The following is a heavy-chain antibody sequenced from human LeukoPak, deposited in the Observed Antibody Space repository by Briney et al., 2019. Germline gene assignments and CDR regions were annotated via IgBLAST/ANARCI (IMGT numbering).Heavy chain of an antibody. CDR1: GFSFSDYA. D-gene: IGHD5-24*01. Sequence: GGSLRLSCAASGFSFSDYAMTWVRQAPGKGLEWVANIKQDGSKKSYVDSVKGRFTISRDNAKNSLYLQMNSLRAEDTAIYYCTRVGYIDEGIDYWGQGTLVTVSS. V-gene: IGHV3-7*04. CDR3: TRVGYIDEGIDY. CDR2: IKQDGSKK. J-gene: IGHJ4*02.